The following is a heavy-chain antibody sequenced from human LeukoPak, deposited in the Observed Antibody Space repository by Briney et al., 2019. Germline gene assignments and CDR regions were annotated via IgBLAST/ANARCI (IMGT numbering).Heavy chain of an antibody. CDR1: GYTFSDNF. V-gene: IGHV1-2*02. CDR2: INPKSGGT. CDR3: ARDDGWLPFDY. J-gene: IGHJ4*02. Sequence: ASVKVSCKASGYTFSDNFMHWVRQAPGQGLEWMGWINPKSGGTNYAQRFQGRVTMTTDTSISTAYMDLSRLKSDDTAVYYCARDDGWLPFDYWGQGTLVTVSS. D-gene: IGHD5-12*01.